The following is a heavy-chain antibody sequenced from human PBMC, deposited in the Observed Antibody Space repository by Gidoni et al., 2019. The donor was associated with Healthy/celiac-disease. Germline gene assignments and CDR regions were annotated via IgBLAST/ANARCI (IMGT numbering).Heavy chain of an antibody. CDR3: ARASYCSSTSCYTEVDY. Sequence: EVQLVESGGGLVQPGGSLRLSCAASGFTFSSYWMHWVRQAPGKGLVWVSRINSDGSSTSYAHSVKGRFTISRDNAKNTLYLQMNSLRAEDTAVYYCARASYCSSTSCYTEVDYWGQGTLVTVSS. CDR1: GFTFSSYW. J-gene: IGHJ4*02. V-gene: IGHV3-74*01. D-gene: IGHD2-2*02. CDR2: INSDGSST.